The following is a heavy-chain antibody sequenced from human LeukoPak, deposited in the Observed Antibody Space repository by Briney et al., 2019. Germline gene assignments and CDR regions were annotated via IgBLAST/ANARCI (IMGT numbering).Heavy chain of an antibody. CDR1: GFTFSGYG. CDR3: AKSGGYNYYYYMDV. J-gene: IGHJ6*03. V-gene: IGHV3-23*01. Sequence: GGSLRLSCAASGFTFSGYGMHWVRQAPGKGLEWVSAISGSGGSTYYADSVKGRFTISRDNSENTLYLQMNSLRAEDTAVYYCAKSGGYNYYYYMDVWGKGTTVTVSS. CDR2: ISGSGGST. D-gene: IGHD3-22*01.